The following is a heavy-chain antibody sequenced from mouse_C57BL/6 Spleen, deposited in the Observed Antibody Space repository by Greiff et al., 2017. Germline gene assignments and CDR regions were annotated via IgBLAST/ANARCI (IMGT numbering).Heavy chain of an antibody. J-gene: IGHJ2*01. CDR3: ARRGYGSSYFDY. CDR2: IYPGSGST. Sequence: QVQLQQPGAELVKPGASVKMSCKASGYTFTSYWITWVKQRPGQGLEWIGDIYPGSGSTNNNEKFKSKATLTVDTSSSTAYMQLSSLTSEDSAVYYCARRGYGSSYFDYWGQGTTLTVSS. D-gene: IGHD1-1*01. V-gene: IGHV1-55*01. CDR1: GYTFTSYW.